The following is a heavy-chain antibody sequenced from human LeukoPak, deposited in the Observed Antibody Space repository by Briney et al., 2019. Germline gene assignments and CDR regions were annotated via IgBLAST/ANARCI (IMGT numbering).Heavy chain of an antibody. CDR1: GYTFTSYD. CDR3: ARGRYSSGWYLFDY. V-gene: IGHV1-8*02. Sequence: ASVKVSCKASGYTFTSYDINWVRQATGQGLEWMGWMNPNSGNTGYAQKFQGRVTMTRNTSISTAYMELSSLRSEDTAVYYCARGRYSSGWYLFDYWGQGTLVTVSS. D-gene: IGHD6-19*01. J-gene: IGHJ4*02. CDR2: MNPNSGNT.